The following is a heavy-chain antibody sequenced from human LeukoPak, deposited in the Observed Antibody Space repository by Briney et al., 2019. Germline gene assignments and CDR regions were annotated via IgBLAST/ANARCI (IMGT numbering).Heavy chain of an antibody. D-gene: IGHD1-14*01. CDR2: IYKSGST. Sequence: SETLSLTCTVSGGSISSGSYYWSWIRQPAGKGLEWMGNIYKSGSTNYNPSLKSRLTISTDTSKNQFSFKRNFVTAADTALYYCVTAPNQDFFDYWGRGTLVTVSS. J-gene: IGHJ4*01. V-gene: IGHV4-61*09. CDR3: VTAPNQDFFDY. CDR1: GGSISSGSYY.